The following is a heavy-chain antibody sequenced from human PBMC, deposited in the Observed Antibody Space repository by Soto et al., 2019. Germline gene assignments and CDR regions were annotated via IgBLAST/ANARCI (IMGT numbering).Heavy chain of an antibody. CDR2: LYTGGDT. V-gene: IGHV3-53*01. D-gene: IGHD6-19*01. CDR1: GFIFSDFQ. J-gene: IGHJ4*02. CDR3: ERGWQWLPT. Sequence: GGSLRLSCAASGFIFSDFQINWVRQAPGKGLEWVSVLYTGGDTYYADSVKGRFIISRDNSKNTLYLEITSLRAEDTALYYCERGWQWLPTWGQGTLVTVSS.